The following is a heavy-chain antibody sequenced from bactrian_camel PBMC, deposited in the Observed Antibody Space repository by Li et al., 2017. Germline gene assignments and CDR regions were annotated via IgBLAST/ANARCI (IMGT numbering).Heavy chain of an antibody. D-gene: IGHD1*01. Sequence: HVQLVESGGGSVQAGGSLRLSCVASPYRGCMAWSRQAPGQEREEVASIDYYMSWVRQAPGQHLQWLASIYADGSQTDYHWSVKGRFTISRDNAKNTVWLQMNNLQSEDTALYYCAKGLFSTADGLGHTVRGQGTQVTVS. J-gene: IGHJ4*01. CDR2: IYADGSQT. CDR1: PYRGCMAWSRQAPGQEREEVASIDYY. V-gene: IGHV3-2*01.